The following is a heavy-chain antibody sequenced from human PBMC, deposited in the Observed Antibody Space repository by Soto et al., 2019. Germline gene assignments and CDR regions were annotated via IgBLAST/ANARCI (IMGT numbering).Heavy chain of an antibody. CDR2: IYDGGNS. CDR3: ARQSSGSRHPGLDC. J-gene: IGHJ4*02. Sequence: QLQLQASGPGLVKPSETLSLTCTVSGGSISSSTSYWGWVRQPPGKGLEWIAGIYDGGNSHYAPSLRWRVTIPVNTSKKHFSLKLSYVPTADTALYYCARQSSGSRHPGLDCWGQGTLVTVSS. CDR1: GGSISSSTSY. D-gene: IGHD1-26*01. V-gene: IGHV4-39*01.